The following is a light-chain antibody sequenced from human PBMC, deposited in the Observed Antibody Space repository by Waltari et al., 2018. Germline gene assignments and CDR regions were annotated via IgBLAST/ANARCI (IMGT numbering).Light chain of an antibody. CDR2: GAS. Sequence: EIVMTQSPATLSVSPGERATLSCRASQSVSSNLAWYHQKPGQAPRLLIYGASTRATGIPARFRGSGSGTEFTLTISSLQSEDFAVYYCQQYNNWPSMYTFGQGTKLEIK. V-gene: IGKV3-15*01. J-gene: IGKJ2*01. CDR1: QSVSSN. CDR3: QQYNNWPSMYT.